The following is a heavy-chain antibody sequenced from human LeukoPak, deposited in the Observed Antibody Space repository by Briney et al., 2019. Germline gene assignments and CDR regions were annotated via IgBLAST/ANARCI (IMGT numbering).Heavy chain of an antibody. J-gene: IGHJ4*02. D-gene: IGHD4-17*01. Sequence: QTGGSLRLSCAASGFTFSSYAMHWVRQAPGKGLEWVAVISYDGYNKFYADSVKGRFTISRDNSKNTLFLQMDSLRAEDTAVYFCVYGDSRDYWGQGTLVTVSS. CDR3: VYGDSRDY. CDR1: GFTFSSYA. V-gene: IGHV3-30-3*01. CDR2: ISYDGYNK.